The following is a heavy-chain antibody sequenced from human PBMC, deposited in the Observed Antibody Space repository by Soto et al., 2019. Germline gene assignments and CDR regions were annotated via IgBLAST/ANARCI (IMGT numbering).Heavy chain of an antibody. CDR1: GYIFTNYG. J-gene: IGHJ4*02. Sequence: QIHLVQSGAEVRKPGASVNVSCKTSGYIFTNYGVSWVRQAPGEGLEVVGWISAYNGYPKYGQRFQGRVTLSTDTYTTTGYMELRNLRFDDTGVYYCARWSSGALYEYWGQGNLLSVSS. V-gene: IGHV1-18*04. CDR2: ISAYNGYP. CDR3: ARWSSGALYEY.